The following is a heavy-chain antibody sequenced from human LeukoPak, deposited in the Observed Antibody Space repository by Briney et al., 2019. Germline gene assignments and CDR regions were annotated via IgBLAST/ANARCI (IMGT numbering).Heavy chain of an antibody. D-gene: IGHD7-27*01. J-gene: IGHJ4*02. V-gene: IGHV1-2*06. CDR3: ARDLSSTSNWEFDY. CDR2: INPNSGGA. Sequence: GASVKVSCKASGYTFIDYFKHWVRQAPGQGLEWMGRINPNSGGAEFTQEFQGRVTMTRDTSISTTYMELSRLTSDNTALYYCARDLSSTSNWEFDYWGQGTLVTVSS. CDR1: GYTFIDYF.